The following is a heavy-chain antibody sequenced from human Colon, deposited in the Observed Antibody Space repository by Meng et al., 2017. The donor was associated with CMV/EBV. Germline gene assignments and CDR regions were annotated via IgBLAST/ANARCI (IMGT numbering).Heavy chain of an antibody. V-gene: IGHV4-34*01. J-gene: IGHJ2*01. CDR1: VESFSGYY. D-gene: IGHD5-24*01. CDR3: ARMALHWYFDL. Sequence: QVQVPQGGAGLLKPSETLSLTCAVYVESFSGYYWTWIRQPPGRGLEWIASIYYTGNDYHNPSLKSRVTISIDTSNNQFSLRLTSVTAADTAVYYCARMALHWYFDLWGRGTLVTASS. CDR2: IYYTGND.